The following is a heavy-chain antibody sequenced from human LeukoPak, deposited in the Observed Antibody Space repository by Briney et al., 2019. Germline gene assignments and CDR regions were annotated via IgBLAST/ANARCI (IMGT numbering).Heavy chain of an antibody. Sequence: GASVKVSCKASGYTFTGYYMHWVRQAPGQGLEWMGWINPNSGGTNYAQKFQGRVTMTRDMSTSTVYMELSSLRSEDTAVYYCARSSSGSYELLFDYWGQGTLVTVSS. J-gene: IGHJ4*02. V-gene: IGHV1-2*02. CDR2: INPNSGGT. CDR3: ARSSSGSYELLFDY. D-gene: IGHD1-26*01. CDR1: GYTFTGYY.